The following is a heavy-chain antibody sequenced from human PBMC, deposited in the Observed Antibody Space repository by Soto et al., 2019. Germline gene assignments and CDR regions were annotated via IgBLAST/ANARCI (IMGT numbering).Heavy chain of an antibody. CDR2: IYYSGST. CDR3: ARENYSDFFDY. CDR1: GSSIRSGDDY. Sequence: SDTLSLTCTVSGSSIRSGDDYWCWNRHPPGKGLEWIGYIYYSGSTNYNPSLKSRVTIAVDTSKRQFFLKLNSVTAVDTAVYYSARENYSDFFDYWGQGTLVTVSS. D-gene: IGHD4-4*01. J-gene: IGHJ4*02. V-gene: IGHV4-61*08.